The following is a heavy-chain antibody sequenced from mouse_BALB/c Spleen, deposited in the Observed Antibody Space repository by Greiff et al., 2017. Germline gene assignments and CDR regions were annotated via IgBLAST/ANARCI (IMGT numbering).Heavy chain of an antibody. V-gene: IGHV5-6*02. J-gene: IGHJ4*01. CDR3: AKGAMDD. CDR2: ISSGGSYT. Sequence: DVMLVESGGDLVKPGGSLKLSCAASGFTFSSYGMSWVRQTPDKRLEWVATISSGGSYTYYPDSVKGRFTISRDDAKNTLYLQMSSLKSEDTAMYYCAKGAMDDWGQGTSVTVSS. CDR1: GFTFSSYG.